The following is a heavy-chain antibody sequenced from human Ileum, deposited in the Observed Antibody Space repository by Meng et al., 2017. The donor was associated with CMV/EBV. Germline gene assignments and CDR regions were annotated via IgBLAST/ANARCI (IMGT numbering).Heavy chain of an antibody. Sequence: QVQLQESGPGLVKPSQTLSLTCTVSGGSINSGDNYWTWIRQSPGRGLEWIGYMSSSGVANYNPSLRSRSMVSVDTSKNEVSLNLTSVTAADTGVFYCVRSSWYNWFDPWGQGALVTVSS. D-gene: IGHD6-13*01. CDR3: VRSSWYNWFDP. CDR1: GGSINSGDNY. V-gene: IGHV4-30-4*08. J-gene: IGHJ5*02. CDR2: MSSSGVA.